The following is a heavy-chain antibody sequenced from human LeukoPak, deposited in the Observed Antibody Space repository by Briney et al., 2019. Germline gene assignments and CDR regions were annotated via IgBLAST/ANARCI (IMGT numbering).Heavy chain of an antibody. Sequence: GGSLRLSCAASGFTFSTSGIHWVRQAPGKGLEWVAFISSDGTNKYYADSVEGRFTISRDGSNNTLYLQMDSLRAEDTAVYYCAEAALVSTYYFDYWGQGTLVTVSS. V-gene: IGHV3-30*03. CDR1: GFTFSTSG. CDR3: AEAALVSTYYFDY. CDR2: ISSDGTNK. J-gene: IGHJ4*02.